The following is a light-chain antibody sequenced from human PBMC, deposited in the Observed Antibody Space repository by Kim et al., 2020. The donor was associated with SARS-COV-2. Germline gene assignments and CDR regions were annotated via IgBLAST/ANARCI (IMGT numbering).Light chain of an antibody. V-gene: IGLV3-1*01. Sequence: YELTQPPSVSVSPGQTASITCSGDKLGDKYACWYQQKPGQSPVLVIYQDSKRPSGIPERFSGSNSGNTATLTISGTRAMDEADYYCQAWDSSVVFGGGTQLTVL. CDR1: KLGDKY. CDR3: QAWDSSVV. J-gene: IGLJ2*01. CDR2: QDS.